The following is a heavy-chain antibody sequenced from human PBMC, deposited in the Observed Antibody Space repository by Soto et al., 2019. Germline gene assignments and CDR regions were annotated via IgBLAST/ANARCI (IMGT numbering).Heavy chain of an antibody. CDR1: GFTSSNYA. CDR2: ISGSGDST. V-gene: IGHV3-23*01. J-gene: IGHJ6*02. D-gene: IGHD4-4*01. CDR3: ARVDNSEYGLDV. Sequence: EVQLLESGGGLVQPGGSLRLSCAASGFTSSNYAMSWVRQAPGKGLEWVSTISGSGDSTYYADSVKGRFTISRDNSRNTLYLQMNSLRAEDTAEYYCARVDNSEYGLDVWGQGTTVTVSS.